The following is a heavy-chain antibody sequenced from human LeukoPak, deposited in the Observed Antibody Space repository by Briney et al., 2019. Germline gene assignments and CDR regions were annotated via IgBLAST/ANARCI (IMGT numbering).Heavy chain of an antibody. CDR1: GGSFSGYY. Sequence: SETLSLTCAVYGGSFSGYYWSWIRQPPGKGLEWIGETNHSGSTNYNPSLKSRVTISVDTSKNQFSLKLSSVTAADTAVYYCAAEDSSTSSMDVWGKGTTVTVSS. D-gene: IGHD2-2*01. V-gene: IGHV4-34*01. CDR3: AAEDSSTSSMDV. CDR2: TNHSGST. J-gene: IGHJ6*04.